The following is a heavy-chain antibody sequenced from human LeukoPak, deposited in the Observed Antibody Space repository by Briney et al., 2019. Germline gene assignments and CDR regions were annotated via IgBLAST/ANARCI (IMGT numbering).Heavy chain of an antibody. CDR3: AMKAVPRPRLHDAFDF. V-gene: IGHV3-23*01. CDR1: GFTFISNA. J-gene: IGHJ3*01. D-gene: IGHD5/OR15-5a*01. Sequence: GSLLLSCGAAGFTFISNAMSWVRQAPGKGLEGVSAIIGSGGSTYYADSVKGRFTISRDNSKNTLYLQMNSLRAEDTAVYYCAMKAVPRPRLHDAFDFWGQGTVVSVSS. CDR2: IIGSGGST.